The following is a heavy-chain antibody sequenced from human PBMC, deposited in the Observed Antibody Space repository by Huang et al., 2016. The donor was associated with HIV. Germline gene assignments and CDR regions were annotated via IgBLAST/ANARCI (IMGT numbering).Heavy chain of an antibody. V-gene: IGHV1-24*01. Sequence: QVQLVQSGAEVKKPGASVKVSCKVSGYTLTELSIHWGRQAPGKGLEWMGGFAPEHGQTNEAQNFQGRVTMTEDTSTDTAYMELNSLRSEDTAVYYCATGFDTYYDIWGQGTMVIASS. CDR1: GYTLTELS. J-gene: IGHJ3*02. CDR2: FAPEHGQT. D-gene: IGHD2-21*01. CDR3: ATGFDTYYDI.